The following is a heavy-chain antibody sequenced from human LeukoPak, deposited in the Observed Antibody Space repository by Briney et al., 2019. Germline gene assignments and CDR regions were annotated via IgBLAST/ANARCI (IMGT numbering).Heavy chain of an antibody. V-gene: IGHV3-23*01. CDR1: GFTFSSYT. Sequence: GGSLRLSCAASGFTFSSYTMSWVRQAPGKGLERVSTITTSDGNTYYADSVKGRFTVSRDNSKNTLFLQMNSLRAEDTAVYYCAKDGGLWVSAHWGDSWGRGTLVTVSS. CDR3: AKDGGLWVSAHWGDS. J-gene: IGHJ4*02. CDR2: ITTSDGNT. D-gene: IGHD7-27*01.